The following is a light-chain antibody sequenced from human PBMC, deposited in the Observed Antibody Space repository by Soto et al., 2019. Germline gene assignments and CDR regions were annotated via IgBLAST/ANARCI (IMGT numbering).Light chain of an antibody. V-gene: IGLV2-8*01. CDR3: SSYTDFSGPYV. J-gene: IGLJ1*01. Sequence: QSVLTQPPSASGSPGRSVTISCTGTSSDVGGYDYVSWFQQHPGKAPKLIIYEVTKRPSGVPDRFSASKSGNTASLTVSGLQAEDEADYYCSSYTDFSGPYVFGTGTKGTVL. CDR1: SSDVGGYDY. CDR2: EVT.